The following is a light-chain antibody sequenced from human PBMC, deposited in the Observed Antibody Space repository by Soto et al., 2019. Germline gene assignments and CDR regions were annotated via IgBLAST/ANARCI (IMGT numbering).Light chain of an antibody. CDR3: QQYGSSPWT. CDR2: GAS. J-gene: IGKJ1*01. CDR1: QSFSSY. V-gene: IGKV3-20*01. Sequence: DIVLTQSPGTLSLSPGERATLSYRASQSFSSYLAWYQQKPGQAPRLLIYGASNRATDIPDRFSGSGSGTDFTLTISRLEPEDFAMYYCQQYGSSPWTFGQGTKVEIK.